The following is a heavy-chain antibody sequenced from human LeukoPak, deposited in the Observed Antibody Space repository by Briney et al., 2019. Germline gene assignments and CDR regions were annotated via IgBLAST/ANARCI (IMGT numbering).Heavy chain of an antibody. CDR3: ASPGRIAVGLFDY. V-gene: IGHV1-2*02. Sequence: ASVKVSCKASGYTITGYYMHWVRQAPGQGLEWMGWINPNSGGTNYAQKFQGRVTLTRDTSISTAYMELSRLRSDDTAVYYCASPGRIAVGLFDYWGQGTLVTVSS. J-gene: IGHJ4*02. CDR1: GYTITGYY. CDR2: INPNSGGT. D-gene: IGHD6-19*01.